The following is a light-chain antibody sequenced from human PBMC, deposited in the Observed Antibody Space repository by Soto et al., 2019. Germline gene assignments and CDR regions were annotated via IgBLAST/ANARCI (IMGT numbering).Light chain of an antibody. CDR1: SSDVATYNY. CDR3: SSYTATTTRV. Sequence: QSALAQPASVPGSPGQSITISCTGTSSDVATYNYVSWYQQHPGKAPKLMIYEGTKRPSGVSSRFSGSKSGNTASLTISGLQAEDEADYYCSSYTATTTRVFGGGTKVIVL. CDR2: EGT. J-gene: IGLJ3*02. V-gene: IGLV2-14*01.